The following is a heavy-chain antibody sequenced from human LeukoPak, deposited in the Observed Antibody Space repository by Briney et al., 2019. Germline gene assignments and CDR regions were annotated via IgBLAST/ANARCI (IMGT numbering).Heavy chain of an antibody. CDR3: ARGRTTFDY. D-gene: IGHD4-11*01. CDR2: IYYSGST. V-gene: IGHV4-31*03. J-gene: IGHJ4*02. Sequence: TLSXTCTVSGGSISSGGYYWGCLRQLPGKGLEWIGYIYYSGSTYYNPSLKSRVTISVNTSKNQFSLKLSSVTAADTAMYYCARGRTTFDYWGQGTLVTVSS. CDR1: GGSISSGGYY.